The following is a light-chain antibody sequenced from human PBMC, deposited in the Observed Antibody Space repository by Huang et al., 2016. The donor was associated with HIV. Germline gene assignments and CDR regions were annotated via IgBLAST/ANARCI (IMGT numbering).Light chain of an antibody. CDR3: QQYERPPDT. Sequence: EIVLTQSPGTRSLSPGERATLSCRASQSVGIYLAWYQQKPGQAPRLLIDGASTRVTGIPDRFSGGGSGTDFTLSISRLEPEDFAVYYCQQYERPPDTFGPGTKVNIK. V-gene: IGKV3-20*01. CDR2: GAS. CDR1: QSVGIY. J-gene: IGKJ3*01.